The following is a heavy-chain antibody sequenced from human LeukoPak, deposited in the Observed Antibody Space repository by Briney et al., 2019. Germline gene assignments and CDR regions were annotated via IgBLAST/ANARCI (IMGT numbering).Heavy chain of an antibody. V-gene: IGHV4-59*01. CDR1: ARSLSSYY. CDR2: IYYSGST. J-gene: IGHJ4*02. D-gene: IGHD4-17*01. Sequence: KTSDTVSLPRTVSARSLSSYYWTWIRQPPGKGLGWIGYIYYSGSTNYNPSLKSRVTISLDTSKSQFSLKLSSVTAADTAVYYCARDRVYGDDAQFDYWGQGTLVTVSS. CDR3: ARDRVYGDDAQFDY.